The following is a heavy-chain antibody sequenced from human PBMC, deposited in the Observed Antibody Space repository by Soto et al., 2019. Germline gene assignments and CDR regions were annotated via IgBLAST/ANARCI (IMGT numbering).Heavy chain of an antibody. Sequence: PGESLKISCQGSGYSFTSYWISWVRQMPGKGLEWMGRIDPSDSYTNYSPSFQGHVTISADESISTAYLQWSSLKASDTAMYYCARGRGWNPEYYFDYWGQGTLVTVSS. D-gene: IGHD6-19*01. J-gene: IGHJ4*02. CDR2: IDPSDSYT. CDR1: GYSFTSYW. CDR3: ARGRGWNPEYYFDY. V-gene: IGHV5-10-1*01.